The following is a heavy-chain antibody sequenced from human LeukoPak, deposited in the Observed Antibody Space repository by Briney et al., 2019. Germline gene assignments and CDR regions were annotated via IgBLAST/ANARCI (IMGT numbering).Heavy chain of an antibody. CDR1: GYTFTSYD. Sequence: ASAKVSCKASGYTFTSYDINWVRQATGQGLEWMGWMNPNSGNTGYAQKFQGRVTMTRNTSISTAYMELSSLRSEDTAVYYCARGATTDYSLDYWGQGTLVTVSS. D-gene: IGHD4-11*01. J-gene: IGHJ4*02. V-gene: IGHV1-8*01. CDR3: ARGATTDYSLDY. CDR2: MNPNSGNT.